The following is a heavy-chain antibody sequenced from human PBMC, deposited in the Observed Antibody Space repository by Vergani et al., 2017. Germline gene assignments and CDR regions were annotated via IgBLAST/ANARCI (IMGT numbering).Heavy chain of an antibody. CDR2: ISGSGGST. V-gene: IGHV3-23*01. CDR1: GFTFSSYA. Sequence: EVQLLESGGGLVQPGGSLRLSCAASGFTFSSYAMSWVRQAPGKWLEWVSAISGSGGSTYYADSVKGRFTISRANSKNTLYLQMNSLRAEDTAVYYCAKDSEDIVLMVLVDYWGQGTLVTVSS. J-gene: IGHJ4*02. D-gene: IGHD2-8*01. CDR3: AKDSEDIVLMVLVDY.